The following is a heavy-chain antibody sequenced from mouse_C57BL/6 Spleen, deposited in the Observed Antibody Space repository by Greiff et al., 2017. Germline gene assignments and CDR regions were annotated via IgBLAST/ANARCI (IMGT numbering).Heavy chain of an antibody. V-gene: IGHV5-6*01. Sequence: EVKLMESGGDLVKPGGSLKLSCAASGFTFSSYGMSWVRQTPDKRLEWVATISSGGSYTYYPDSVKGRFTISRDTAKNTLYLQMSSLKSEDTAMYYCASHVSSFHYFDYWGQGTTLTVSS. CDR2: ISSGGSYT. CDR1: GFTFSSYG. J-gene: IGHJ2*01. CDR3: ASHVSSFHYFDY. D-gene: IGHD1-1*01.